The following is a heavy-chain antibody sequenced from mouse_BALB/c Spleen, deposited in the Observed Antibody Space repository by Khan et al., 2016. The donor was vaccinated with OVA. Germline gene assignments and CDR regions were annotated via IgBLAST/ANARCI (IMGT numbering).Heavy chain of an antibody. CDR3: AGENYNRYYFDY. V-gene: IGHV3-2*02. Sequence: EVQLLESGPGLVKPSQSLSLTCTVTGYSITSGYAWNWIRQFSGNKLEWMGYISYSGVTSYTPSLKSRISITRDTSKNQFFLQLNSVTTEDTATYNCAGENYNRYYFDYWGQGTTLTVSS. CDR1: GYSITSGYA. J-gene: IGHJ2*01. D-gene: IGHD1-1*01. CDR2: ISYSGVT.